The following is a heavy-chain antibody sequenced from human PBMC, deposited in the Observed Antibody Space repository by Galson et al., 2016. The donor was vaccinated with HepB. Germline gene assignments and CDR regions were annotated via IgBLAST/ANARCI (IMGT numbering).Heavy chain of an antibody. CDR2: ISTSGYTI. J-gene: IGHJ4*02. V-gene: IGHV3-11*01. Sequence: SLRLSCAASGFTFSDYYMSWTRQAPGKGLEWVSYISTSGYTISYADSVKGRFTISRDNAKNSLYLQMNSLRAEDTAVYYCARGGWSGYSATDYWGQGTLVTVSS. D-gene: IGHD3-3*01. CDR3: ARGGWSGYSATDY. CDR1: GFTFSDYY.